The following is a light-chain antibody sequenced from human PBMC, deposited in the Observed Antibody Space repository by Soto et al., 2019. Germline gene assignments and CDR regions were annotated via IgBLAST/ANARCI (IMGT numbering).Light chain of an antibody. CDR3: QQRSNWT. CDR1: QSISLNY. Sequence: EIVLTQSPGTLSLSPGERAILSCRASQSISLNYLAWYQHKPGQAPRLLISGVSRRATGIPDRFSGSGSGTDFTLAISRLEPEDFAVYYCQQRSNWTFGQGTKVEIK. J-gene: IGKJ1*01. CDR2: GVS. V-gene: IGKV3D-20*02.